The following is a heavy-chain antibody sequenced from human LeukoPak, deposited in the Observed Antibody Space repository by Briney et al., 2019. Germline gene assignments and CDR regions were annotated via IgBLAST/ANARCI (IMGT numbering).Heavy chain of an antibody. V-gene: IGHV4-59*01. Sequence: PSETLSLTCTVSGGSISSYYWSWIRQPPGKGLEWIGYIYYSGSTNYNPSLKSRVTISVDTSKNQFSLKLSSVTAADTAVYYCARGLVGSFEYSSSSNWFDPWGQGTLVTVSS. D-gene: IGHD6-6*01. J-gene: IGHJ5*02. CDR1: GGSISSYY. CDR2: IYYSGST. CDR3: ARGLVGSFEYSSSSNWFDP.